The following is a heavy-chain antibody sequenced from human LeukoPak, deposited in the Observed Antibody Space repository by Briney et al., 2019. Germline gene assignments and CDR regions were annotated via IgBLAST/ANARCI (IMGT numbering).Heavy chain of an antibody. D-gene: IGHD6-6*01. Sequence: PGGSLRLSCAASGFTFSSYSMNWVRQAPGKGLEWVSSISSSSNYIYYADSVKGRFTISRDNAKNSLYLQMNSLRAEDTAVYYCARPLGSSARSDYWGQGTLVTVSS. CDR2: ISSSSNYI. CDR3: ARPLGSSARSDY. V-gene: IGHV3-21*01. J-gene: IGHJ4*02. CDR1: GFTFSSYS.